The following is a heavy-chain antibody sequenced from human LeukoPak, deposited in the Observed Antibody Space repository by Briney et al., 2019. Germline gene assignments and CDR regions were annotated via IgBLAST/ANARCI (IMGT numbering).Heavy chain of an antibody. J-gene: IGHJ6*03. CDR1: GFTFSSYG. D-gene: IGHD3-10*01. CDR2: IWNDGSNK. V-gene: IGHV3-33*01. Sequence: PGRSLRLSCAASGFTFSSYGMHWVRQAPGKGLEWVAVIWNDGSNKYYADSVKGRFTISRDNSKNTLYLQMNSLRAEDTAVYYCAMQTYGSGSYYSYYYYMDVWGKGTTVTVSS. CDR3: AMQTYGSGSYYSYYYYMDV.